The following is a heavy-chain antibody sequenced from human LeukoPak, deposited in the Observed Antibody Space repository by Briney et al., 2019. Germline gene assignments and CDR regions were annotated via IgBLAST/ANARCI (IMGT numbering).Heavy chain of an antibody. D-gene: IGHD3-10*01. V-gene: IGHV4-39*07. Sequence: SETLSLTCTVSGGSISSSSYYWGWIRQPPGKGLEWIGSIYYSGSTYYNPSLKSRVTISVDTSKNQFSLKLSSVTAADTAVYYCAGRSYGSGSYYKTDGMDVWGQGTTVTVSS. CDR1: GGSISSSSYY. J-gene: IGHJ6*02. CDR3: AGRSYGSGSYYKTDGMDV. CDR2: IYYSGST.